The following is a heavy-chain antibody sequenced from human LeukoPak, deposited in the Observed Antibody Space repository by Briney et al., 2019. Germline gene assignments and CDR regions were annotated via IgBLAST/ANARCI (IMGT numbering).Heavy chain of an antibody. D-gene: IGHD6-13*01. Sequence: GGSLRLSCAASGFTVSSNYMSWVRQAPGKGLEWVSVIYSGGSTYYADSVKGRFTISRDNFKNTLYLQMNSLRAEDTAVYYCARETRYCSSLVSTHFDYWGQGTLVTVSS. CDR1: GFTVSSNY. J-gene: IGHJ4*02. CDR3: ARETRYCSSLVSTHFDY. V-gene: IGHV3-66*01. CDR2: IYSGGST.